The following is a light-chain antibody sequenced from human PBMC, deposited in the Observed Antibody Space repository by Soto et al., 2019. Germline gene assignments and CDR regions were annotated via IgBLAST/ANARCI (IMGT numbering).Light chain of an antibody. CDR1: SSDVGGYNY. Sequence: QSVLTQPASVSGSPGQSITISCTGTSSDVGGYNYVSWYQQHAGKAPKLMIYEVSDRPSGVSNRFSGSKSGNTASLTISGLQAEDEADYYCCSYTRRSTRVFGGGTKLTVL. CDR2: EVS. CDR3: CSYTRRSTRV. V-gene: IGLV2-14*01. J-gene: IGLJ2*01.